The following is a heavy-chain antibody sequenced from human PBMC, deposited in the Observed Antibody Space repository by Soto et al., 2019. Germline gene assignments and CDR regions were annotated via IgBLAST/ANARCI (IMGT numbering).Heavy chain of an antibody. J-gene: IGHJ3*02. CDR3: ARYVVAPRAFDI. CDR2: ISYDGSNK. D-gene: IGHD2-15*01. Sequence: GGSMRVSCTAAGLNFSGYGRHWVRQAPGKGLEWVAVISYDGSNKYYADSVKGRFTISRDNSKNTLYLQMNSLRAEDTAVYYCARYVVAPRAFDIWGQGTMVTVSS. CDR1: GLNFSGYG. V-gene: IGHV3-30*03.